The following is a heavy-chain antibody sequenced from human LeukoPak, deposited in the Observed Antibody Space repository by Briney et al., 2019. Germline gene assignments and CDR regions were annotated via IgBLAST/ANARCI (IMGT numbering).Heavy chain of an antibody. CDR2: IHHSGST. V-gene: IGHV4-38-2*01. D-gene: IGHD3-9*01. J-gene: IGHJ5*02. CDR1: IYSISSGFY. Sequence: SETLSLTCSVSIYSISSGFYWGWVRQPPGKGLEWIGSIHHSGSTYYNPSLKSRVTISVDTSKNQFSLKLSSVTAADTAVYYCARVLLRYFDWYPWFDPWGQGTLVTVSS. CDR3: ARVLLRYFDWYPWFDP.